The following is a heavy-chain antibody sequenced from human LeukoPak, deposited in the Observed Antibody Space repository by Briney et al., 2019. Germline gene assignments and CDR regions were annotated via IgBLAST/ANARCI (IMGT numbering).Heavy chain of an antibody. V-gene: IGHV4-30-4*07. CDR3: ARLVGSSWYHEVLLGRDY. CDR1: GGSISSGDYS. CDR2: IYYSGST. J-gene: IGHJ4*02. D-gene: IGHD6-13*01. Sequence: SETLSLTCTVSGGSISSGDYSWSWIRQSPGEGLEWIGYIYYSGSTYYNPSLKSRLTISLDTSRNQFSLKLSSMTAADTAVYYCARLVGSSWYHEVLLGRDYWGQGTLVTVSS.